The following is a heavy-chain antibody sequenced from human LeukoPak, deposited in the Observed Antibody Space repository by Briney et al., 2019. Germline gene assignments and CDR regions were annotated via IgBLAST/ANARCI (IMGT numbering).Heavy chain of an antibody. D-gene: IGHD2/OR15-2a*01. CDR2: ISHDGTDT. CDR1: GFSFSTYA. Sequence: GGSLRLSCSTSGFSFSTYAMGWVRQAPGKGLMWVSRISHDGTDTSYADSVRGRFTISRDNAKNTLYLQMNSLRADDTAVYYCARDVNLLFFDVWGRGTLVTVSS. CDR3: ARDVNLLFFDV. V-gene: IGHV3-74*01. J-gene: IGHJ2*01.